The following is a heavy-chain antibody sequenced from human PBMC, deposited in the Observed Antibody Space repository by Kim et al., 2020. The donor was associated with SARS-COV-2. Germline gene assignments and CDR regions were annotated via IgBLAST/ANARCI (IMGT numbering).Heavy chain of an antibody. CDR2: INHSGST. CDR1: GGSFSGYY. CDR3: ARGGYYRNYFDY. D-gene: IGHD3-22*01. Sequence: SETLSLTCAVYGGSFSGYYWSWIRQPPGKGLEWIGEINHSGSTNYNPSLKSRVTISVDTSKNQFSLKLSSVTAADTAVYYCARGGYYRNYFDYWGQGTLVTVSS. J-gene: IGHJ4*02. V-gene: IGHV4-34*01.